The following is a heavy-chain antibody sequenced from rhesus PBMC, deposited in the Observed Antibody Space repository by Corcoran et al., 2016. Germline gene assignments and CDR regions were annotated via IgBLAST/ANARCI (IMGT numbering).Heavy chain of an antibody. V-gene: IGHV4S10*01. CDR3: ARAGRGEYFEF. Sequence: QVQLQESGPGVVRPSEPRPLPCAATVGSLSDRYLWRGIRQPPGKGREGIGYVYGSSTSTNYHPSLKSRVTIAKDTSKNQFSFKLNSVTAADTAVYYCARAGRGEYFEFWGQGALVTVSS. J-gene: IGHJ1*01. CDR2: VYGSSTST. CDR1: VGSLSDRYL. D-gene: IGHD3-9*01.